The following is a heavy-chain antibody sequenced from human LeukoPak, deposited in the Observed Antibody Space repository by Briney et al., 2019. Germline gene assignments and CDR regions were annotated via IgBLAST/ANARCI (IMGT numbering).Heavy chain of an antibody. CDR2: IIPIFGTA. D-gene: IGHD3-3*01. Sequence: VASVKVSCKASGGTFSSYAISWVRQAPGQGLEWMGGIIPIFGTANYAQKFQGRVTITADESTSTAYMELSSLRSEDTAVYYCARGRITIFGVDPTPGRAQLMDVWGKGTTVTVSS. V-gene: IGHV1-69*13. J-gene: IGHJ6*03. CDR1: GGTFSSYA. CDR3: ARGRITIFGVDPTPGRAQLMDV.